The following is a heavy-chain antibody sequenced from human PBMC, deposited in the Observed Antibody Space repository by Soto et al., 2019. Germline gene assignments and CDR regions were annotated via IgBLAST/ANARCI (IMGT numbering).Heavy chain of an antibody. Sequence: ASVKVSCKASGYTFTSYGISWVRQAPGQGLEWMGWISAYNGNTNYAQKLQGRVTMTTDTSTSTAYMELRSLRSDDTAVYYCARDREPGAYYDSMGYWGQGTLVTVSS. V-gene: IGHV1-18*01. CDR1: GYTFTSYG. D-gene: IGHD3-22*01. CDR3: ARDREPGAYYDSMGY. CDR2: ISAYNGNT. J-gene: IGHJ4*02.